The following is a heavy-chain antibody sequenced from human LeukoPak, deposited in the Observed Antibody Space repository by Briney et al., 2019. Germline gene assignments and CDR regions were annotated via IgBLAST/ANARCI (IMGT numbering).Heavy chain of an antibody. Sequence: PGGSLRLSCAASEFTVSSNYMTWVRQAPGKGLEGVAKIKGDGREKYYVDTVKGRFTISRDNGKNSLYLQMNSLRAEDAAVYYCAKDADLGATVIGAFDIWGQGTMVTVSS. CDR1: EFTVSSNY. D-gene: IGHD1-26*01. CDR3: AKDADLGATVIGAFDI. J-gene: IGHJ3*02. CDR2: IKGDGREK. V-gene: IGHV3-7*01.